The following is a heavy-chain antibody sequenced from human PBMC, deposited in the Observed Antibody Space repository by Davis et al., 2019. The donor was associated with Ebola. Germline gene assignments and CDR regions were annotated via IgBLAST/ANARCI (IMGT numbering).Heavy chain of an antibody. J-gene: IGHJ6*02. Sequence: PGGSLRLSCAASGFTFSSYAMSWVRQAPGKGLEWVSAISGSGGSTYYADSVKGRFTISRDNSKNTLYLQMNSLRAEDTAVYYCAKDRADSGYDWWDYYYYYGMDVWGQGTTVTVSS. D-gene: IGHD5-12*01. CDR2: ISGSGGST. CDR3: AKDRADSGYDWWDYYYYYGMDV. V-gene: IGHV3-23*01. CDR1: GFTFSSYA.